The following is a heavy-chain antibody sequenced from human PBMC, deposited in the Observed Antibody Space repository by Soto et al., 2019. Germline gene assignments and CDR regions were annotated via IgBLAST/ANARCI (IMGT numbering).Heavy chain of an antibody. CDR2: ISGSGGST. V-gene: IGHV3-23*01. CDR3: AKNGHRVGANRLLDY. CDR1: GFTFSSYA. J-gene: IGHJ4*02. Sequence: GGSLRLSCAASGFTFSSYAMSWVRQAPGKGLEWVSAISGSGGSTYYADSVKGRFTISRDNSKNTLYLQMNSLRAEDTAVYYCAKNGHRVGANRLLDYCGQGTLVTVSS. D-gene: IGHD1-26*01.